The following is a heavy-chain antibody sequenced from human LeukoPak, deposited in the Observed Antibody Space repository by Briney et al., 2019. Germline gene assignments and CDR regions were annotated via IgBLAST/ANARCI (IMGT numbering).Heavy chain of an antibody. J-gene: IGHJ3*02. CDR3: AEANYYDSSGSGAFDI. CDR1: GGTFSSYA. V-gene: IGHV1-69*04. CDR2: IIPIHGIA. Sequence: SVKVSCKASGGTFSSYAISWVRQAPGQGLEWMGRIIPIHGIANYAQKFQGRVTITADKSTSTAYMELSSLRSEDTAVYYCAEANYYDSSGSGAFDIWGQGTMVTVSS. D-gene: IGHD3-22*01.